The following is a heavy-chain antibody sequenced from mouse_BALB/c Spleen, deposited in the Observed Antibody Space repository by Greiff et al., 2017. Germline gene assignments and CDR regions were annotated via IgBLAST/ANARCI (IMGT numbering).Heavy chain of an antibody. Sequence: EVHLVESGGGLVQPGGSLRLSCATSGFTFSDFYMEWVRQPPGKRLEWIAASRNKANDYTTEYSASVKGRFIVSRDTSQSILYLQMNALRAEDTAIYYCARDANYRYDVRYFDYWGQGTTLTVSS. CDR3: ARDANYRYDVRYFDY. D-gene: IGHD2-14*01. CDR1: GFTFSDFY. J-gene: IGHJ2*01. CDR2: SRNKANDYTT. V-gene: IGHV7-1*02.